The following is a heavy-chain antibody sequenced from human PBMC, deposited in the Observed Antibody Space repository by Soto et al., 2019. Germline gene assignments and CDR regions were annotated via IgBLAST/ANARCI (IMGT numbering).Heavy chain of an antibody. V-gene: IGHV5-51*01. D-gene: IGHD1-26*01. CDR3: ARPRSTTRTYYCMHV. CDR1: GYSFTSYW. CDR2: IYPGDSDT. Sequence: PGESLKISCKGSGYSFTSYWIGWVRQMPGKGLEWMGIIYPGDSDTRYSPSFQGQVTISADKSISTAYLQWNSLKASDTAMYYCARPRSTTRTYYCMHVLGQGTTVTVSS. J-gene: IGHJ6*02.